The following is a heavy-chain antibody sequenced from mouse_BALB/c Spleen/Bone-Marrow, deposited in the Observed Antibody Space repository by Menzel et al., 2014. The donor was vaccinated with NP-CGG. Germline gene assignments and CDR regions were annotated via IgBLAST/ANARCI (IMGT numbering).Heavy chain of an antibody. CDR3: ARGYDGYYGFAY. CDR1: GFTFSSYA. V-gene: IGHV5-6-5*01. J-gene: IGHJ3*01. D-gene: IGHD2-3*01. Sequence: EVKLVESGGGLVKPGGSLKLSCAASGFTFSSYAMSWVRQTPEKRLEWVASISXGGSTYYPDSVKGRLTISRDNARNILYLQMSSLRSEDTAMYYCARGYDGYYGFAYWGQGTLVTVSA. CDR2: ISXGGST.